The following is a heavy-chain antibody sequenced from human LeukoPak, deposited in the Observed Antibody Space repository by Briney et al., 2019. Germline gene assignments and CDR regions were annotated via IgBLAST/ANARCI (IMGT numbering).Heavy chain of an antibody. Sequence: GASVKVSCKISGYTLTEVSMHWVRQAPGKGLEWMGGFDPAVGEPIYAQKFQGRVTMSEDTSTDTAYMDLSSLRSEDTAVYYCATEVVGYGDVHYFDSWGQGTLVTVSS. CDR2: FDPAVGEP. D-gene: IGHD4-17*01. CDR3: ATEVVGYGDVHYFDS. V-gene: IGHV1-24*01. CDR1: GYTLTEVS. J-gene: IGHJ4*02.